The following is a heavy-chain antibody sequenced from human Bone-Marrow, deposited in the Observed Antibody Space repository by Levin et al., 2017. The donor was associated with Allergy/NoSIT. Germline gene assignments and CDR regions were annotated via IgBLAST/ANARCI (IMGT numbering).Heavy chain of an antibody. Sequence: GESLKISCAASGFTFSSYAMHWVRPAPGKGLEWVAVISYDGSNKYYADSVKGRFTISRDNSKNTLYLQMNSLRAEDTAVYYCARDQTQEGIFDYWGQGTLVTVSS. V-gene: IGHV3-30*04. CDR1: GFTFSSYA. CDR3: ARDQTQEGIFDY. CDR2: ISYDGSNK. D-gene: IGHD4-23*01. J-gene: IGHJ4*02.